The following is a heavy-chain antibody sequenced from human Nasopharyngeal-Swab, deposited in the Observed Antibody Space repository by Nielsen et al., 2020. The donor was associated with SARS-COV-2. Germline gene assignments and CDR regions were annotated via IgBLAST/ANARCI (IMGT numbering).Heavy chain of an antibody. J-gene: IGHJ4*02. D-gene: IGHD3-10*01. Sequence: SETLSLTCAVYGESFSGYYWTWIRQPPGKGLEWIGEINHSGNTNYNPSLKSRVTISVDTSKNQFSLKLSSVTAADTAVYYCARVKKTYYYGSGEGHGDYWGQGTLVTVSS. CDR2: INHSGNT. CDR1: GESFSGYY. CDR3: ARVKKTYYYGSGEGHGDY. V-gene: IGHV4-34*01.